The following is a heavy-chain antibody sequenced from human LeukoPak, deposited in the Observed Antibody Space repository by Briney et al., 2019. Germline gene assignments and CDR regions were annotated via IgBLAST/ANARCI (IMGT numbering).Heavy chain of an antibody. CDR1: GFTFSTYS. CDR2: IRSRDRTI. D-gene: IGHD7-27*01. CDR3: ARDHRWGFDY. Sequence: GGSLRLSCAASGFTFSTYSINWARQAPGKGLEWVSYIRSRDRTIYYADSVKGRFTISTDNAENSLYLQMNSLRTEDTAVYYCARDHRWGFDYWGRGTLVTVSS. V-gene: IGHV3-48*01. J-gene: IGHJ4*02.